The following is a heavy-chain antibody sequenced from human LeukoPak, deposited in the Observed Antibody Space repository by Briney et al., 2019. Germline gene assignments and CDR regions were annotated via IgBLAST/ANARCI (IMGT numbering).Heavy chain of an antibody. CDR2: IDADGSGI. D-gene: IGHD2-15*01. Sequence: PGGSLRLSCAASGFTFSNYWMHWVRQAPGKGLVWVSRIDADGSGIRYADSVRGRFTISRDNSKNTLFLQMNSLRAEDTAVYYCAKDALISFRGAWSQSDCWGQGTLVTVSS. CDR1: GFTFSNYW. V-gene: IGHV3-74*01. J-gene: IGHJ4*02. CDR3: AKDALISFRGAWSQSDC.